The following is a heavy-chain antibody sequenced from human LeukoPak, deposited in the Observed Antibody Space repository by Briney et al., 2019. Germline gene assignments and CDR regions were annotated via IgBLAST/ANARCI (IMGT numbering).Heavy chain of an antibody. CDR3: ARGGYSSGWYSSPDY. J-gene: IGHJ4*02. Sequence: PGGSLRLSCAASGFTFSDYYMSWIRQAPGKGLEWVSYVSSSGTSIYYADSVKGRFTISRDNAKNSLCLQMNSLRAEDSAVYYCARGGYSSGWYSSPDYWGQGTLVTVSS. CDR2: VSSSGTSI. V-gene: IGHV3-11*01. CDR1: GFTFSDYY. D-gene: IGHD6-19*01.